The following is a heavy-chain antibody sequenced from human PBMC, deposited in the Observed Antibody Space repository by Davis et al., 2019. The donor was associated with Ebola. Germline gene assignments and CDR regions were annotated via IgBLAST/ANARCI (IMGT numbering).Heavy chain of an antibody. J-gene: IGHJ4*02. CDR2: INRDGTTT. D-gene: IGHD3-22*01. V-gene: IGHV3-74*01. CDR1: GFTFSNNW. CDR3: ARVVVIPPGVVGFDY. Sequence: GESLKISCTVSGFTFSNNWMSWVRQVPGKGLVWVSSINRDGTTTTYADSVKGRFTISRDNAKNTLYLQMNSLRVEDTAVYYCARVVVIPPGVVGFDYWGQGTLVTVSS.